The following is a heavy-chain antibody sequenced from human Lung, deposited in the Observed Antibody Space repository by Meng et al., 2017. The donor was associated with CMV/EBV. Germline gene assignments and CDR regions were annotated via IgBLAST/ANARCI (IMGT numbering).Heavy chain of an antibody. CDR1: GGSISGYY. V-gene: IGHV4-59*01. Sequence: SXTLSLXCAVSGGSISGYYWSWIRQPPGKGLEWIGYIYYTGSTNYNPSLKSRVIISLDTSKNQFSLKLRSVTAADTAVYYCARATGGNGLVAYYYYGLDFXGQGXTVTVSS. D-gene: IGHD5-12*01. J-gene: IGHJ6*02. CDR3: ARATGGNGLVAYYYYGLDF. CDR2: IYYTGST.